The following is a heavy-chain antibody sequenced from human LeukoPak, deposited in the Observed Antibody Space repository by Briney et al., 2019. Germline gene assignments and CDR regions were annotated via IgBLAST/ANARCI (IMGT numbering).Heavy chain of an antibody. J-gene: IGHJ4*02. D-gene: IGHD3-10*01. CDR2: IRYDGSNK. CDR1: GFTFSSYG. Sequence: QPGGSLRLSCAASGFTFSSYGMHWVRQAPGKGLEWVAFIRYDGSNKYYADSVKGRFTISRDNSKNTLYLQMNSLRAEDTAVYYCANLRAVRGVIYFDYWGQGTLVTVSS. CDR3: ANLRAVRGVIYFDY. V-gene: IGHV3-30*02.